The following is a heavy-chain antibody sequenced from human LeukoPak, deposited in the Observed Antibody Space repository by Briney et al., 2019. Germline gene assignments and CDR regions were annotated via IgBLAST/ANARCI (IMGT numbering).Heavy chain of an antibody. Sequence: PGGSLRLSCVASGFIFRRYTMTWVRQAPGRGLEWVSSVAGSDGSIRYADPVKGRFTMSRDNSKNTMYLQMNSLRVADTAVYYCVKTLTMIVVATDAFDIWGQGTMVTVSS. CDR2: VAGSDGSI. CDR1: GFIFRRYT. J-gene: IGHJ3*02. D-gene: IGHD3-22*01. V-gene: IGHV3-23*01. CDR3: VKTLTMIVVATDAFDI.